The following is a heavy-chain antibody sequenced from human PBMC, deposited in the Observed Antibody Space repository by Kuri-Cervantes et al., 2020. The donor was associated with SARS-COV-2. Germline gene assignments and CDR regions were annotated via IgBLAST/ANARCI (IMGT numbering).Heavy chain of an antibody. D-gene: IGHD3-3*01. J-gene: IGHJ4*02. CDR1: GFTFNFYS. Sequence: GESLKISCVGSGFTFNFYSLHWVRQAPGKGLEWVAVISNDGSNKYYTDSVQGRFTISRDNSKNTLYLQMNSLRAEGTAVYYCTTDPRGYDFWSGYYSPRKKIADYWGQGTLVTVSS. V-gene: IGHV3-30-3*01. CDR3: TTDPRGYDFWSGYYSPRKKIADY. CDR2: ISNDGSNK.